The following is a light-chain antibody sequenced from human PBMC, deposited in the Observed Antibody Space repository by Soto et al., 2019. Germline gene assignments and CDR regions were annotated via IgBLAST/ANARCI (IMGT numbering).Light chain of an antibody. Sequence: DIQMTQSPSSLSASVEDRVIITCRASQSISNHLNWYQQKPGKAPQLLIYAASTLHSGVPSRFSGSGSGTDFTLTISSLQPEDFATYYCQQTYSILWAFGQGTKV. CDR3: QQTYSILWA. CDR2: AAS. CDR1: QSISNH. V-gene: IGKV1-39*01. J-gene: IGKJ1*01.